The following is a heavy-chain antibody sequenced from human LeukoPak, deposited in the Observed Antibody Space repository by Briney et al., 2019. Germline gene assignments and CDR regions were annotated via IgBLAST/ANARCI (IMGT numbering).Heavy chain of an antibody. CDR2: ISSSGSTI. D-gene: IGHD6-13*01. CDR3: ARDFPISGYTAFDY. Sequence: PGGSLRLSCAASGFTFSSYEMNWVRQAPGEGLEWVSYISSSGSTIYYADSVKGRFTISRDNAKNSLYLQMNSLRAEDTAVYYCARDFPISGYTAFDYWGQGTLVTVSS. J-gene: IGHJ4*02. CDR1: GFTFSSYE. V-gene: IGHV3-48*03.